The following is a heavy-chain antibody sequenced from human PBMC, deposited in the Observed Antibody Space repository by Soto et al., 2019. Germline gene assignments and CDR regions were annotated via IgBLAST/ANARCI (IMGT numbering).Heavy chain of an antibody. CDR1: GGTFSSYA. Sequence: SVKVSCKASGGTFSSYAISWVRQAPGQGLEWMGGIIPIFGTANYAQKFQGRVTITADESTSTAYMELSSLRSEDTAVYYCARNHRPQLELVYYNWFDPWGQGTLVTVSS. CDR2: IIPIFGTA. J-gene: IGHJ5*02. D-gene: IGHD1-1*01. CDR3: ARNHRPQLELVYYNWFDP. V-gene: IGHV1-69*13.